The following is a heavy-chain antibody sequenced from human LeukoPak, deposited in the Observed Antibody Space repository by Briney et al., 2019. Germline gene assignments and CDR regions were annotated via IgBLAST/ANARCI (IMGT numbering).Heavy chain of an antibody. D-gene: IGHD1-1*01. V-gene: IGHV2-70*11. CDR1: GFSLSTSGMC. Sequence: RESGPALMKPTQTLTLTCTFSGFSLSTSGMCVSWIRQPPGKALEWLARIDWDDDKYYSTSLKTRLTISKDTSKDQVVLTMTNMDPVDTATYYCARTYQSSLEGAFDIWGQGTMVTVSS. CDR2: IDWDDDK. J-gene: IGHJ3*02. CDR3: ARTYQSSLEGAFDI.